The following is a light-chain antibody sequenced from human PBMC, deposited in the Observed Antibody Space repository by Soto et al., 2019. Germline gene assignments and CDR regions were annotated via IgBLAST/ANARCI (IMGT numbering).Light chain of an antibody. V-gene: IGKV1-33*01. CDR3: QQCDSIPLT. J-gene: IGKJ4*01. Sequence: DIQMTQSPSSLSASVGDRVTITCQATQGISNYLSWYQQRPGRAPKLLVYDASTLEPGVPSRFSGSGSGTDFTFNITSLQPEDVATYYCQQCDSIPLTFGGGTKVEIK. CDR1: QGISNY. CDR2: DAS.